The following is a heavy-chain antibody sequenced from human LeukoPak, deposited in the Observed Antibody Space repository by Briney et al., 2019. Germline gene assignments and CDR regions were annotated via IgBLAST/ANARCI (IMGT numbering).Heavy chain of an antibody. V-gene: IGHV1-2*06. CDR1: GYTFTGYY. CDR2: ISPNSGGT. J-gene: IGHJ3*02. D-gene: IGHD2-21*02. Sequence: ASVKVSCKASGYTFTGYYMHWVRQAPGQGLEWMGRISPNSGGTNYAQKFQGRVTMTRDTSISTAYMELSRLRSDDTAVYYCTRDYVVVTAPTTDDAFDIWGQGTMVTVSS. CDR3: TRDYVVVTAPTTDDAFDI.